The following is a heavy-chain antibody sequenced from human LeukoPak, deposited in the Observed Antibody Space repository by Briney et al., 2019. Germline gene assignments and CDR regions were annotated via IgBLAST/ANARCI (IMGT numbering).Heavy chain of an antibody. CDR1: GFTFSSYA. Sequence: HTGGSLRLSCAAAGFTFSSYAMSFVRHAPGKGLEWVSAISGSGGSTYYADSVKGRFTISRDNSKNTLYLQMNSLRAEDTAVYYCAKDRVRAAAGTEYFQHWGQGTLVTVPS. V-gene: IGHV3-23*01. J-gene: IGHJ1*01. D-gene: IGHD6-13*01. CDR3: AKDRVRAAAGTEYFQH. CDR2: ISGSGGST.